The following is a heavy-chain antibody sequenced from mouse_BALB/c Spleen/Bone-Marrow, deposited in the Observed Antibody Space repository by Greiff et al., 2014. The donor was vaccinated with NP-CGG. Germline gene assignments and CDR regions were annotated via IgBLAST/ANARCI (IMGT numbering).Heavy chain of an antibody. Sequence: VQLKESGGGLVQPGESLKLSCESNEYEFPSHDMSWVRKTPEKRLELVAAINSDGGSTYYPGTMERRFIISRDNSKKTLYLQMSSLRSEDTAFYYCARHGDYYGSSLFAYWGQGTLVTVSA. J-gene: IGHJ3*01. D-gene: IGHD1-1*01. V-gene: IGHV5-2*01. CDR2: INSDGGST. CDR1: EYEFPSHD. CDR3: ARHGDYYGSSLFAY.